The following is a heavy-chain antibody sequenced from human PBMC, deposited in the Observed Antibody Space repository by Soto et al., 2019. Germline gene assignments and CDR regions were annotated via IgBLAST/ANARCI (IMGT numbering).Heavy chain of an antibody. V-gene: IGHV3-23*01. Sequence: EVQLLESGGGLVPPGGSLRLSCAASGFTFNNYAMTWVRQAPGKGLEWVSAISGGGDTTSYADSVKGRFTVSRDGSKNSLYLQMSSRRAEDTALYYCAKGRGGSGSLTPRVDFWGQGTLVTVSS. CDR2: ISGGGDTT. D-gene: IGHD3-10*01. CDR3: AKGRGGSGSLTPRVDF. CDR1: GFTFNNYA. J-gene: IGHJ4*02.